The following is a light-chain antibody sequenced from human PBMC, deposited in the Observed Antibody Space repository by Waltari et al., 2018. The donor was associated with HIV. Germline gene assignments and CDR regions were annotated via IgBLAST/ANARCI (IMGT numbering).Light chain of an antibody. J-gene: IGLJ2*01. V-gene: IGLV1-51*01. CDR1: SSNIGNHY. CDR3: GTWDSSLTAVV. CDR2: DNA. Sequence: QSVLTQPPSVSAAPGQKVTISCSGSSSNIGNHYVSWYQHFPGAAPKLLIYDNATRPSEIPDRFSGSKSGTSATLGITGLQTGDEAHYYCGTWDSSLTAVVFGGGTKLTVL.